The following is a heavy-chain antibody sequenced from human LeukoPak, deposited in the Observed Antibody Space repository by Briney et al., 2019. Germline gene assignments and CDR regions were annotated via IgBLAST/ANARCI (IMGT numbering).Heavy chain of an antibody. D-gene: IGHD7-27*01. CDR3: AREILTGYAFDI. J-gene: IGHJ3*02. Sequence: DPGVSLTLSCAAWGFTFSTYDMQWLRQAPGRGGEGVAFISYDGTNKYCADSVKGRFTISRDNSKNTLYLQMNSLRAEDTALYYCAREILTGYAFDIWGQGTMVTVSS. CDR1: GFTFSTYD. V-gene: IGHV3-30-3*01. CDR2: ISYDGTNK.